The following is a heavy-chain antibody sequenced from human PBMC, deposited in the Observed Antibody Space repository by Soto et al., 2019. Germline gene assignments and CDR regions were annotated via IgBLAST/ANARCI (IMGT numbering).Heavy chain of an antibody. CDR3: ARERGGYSSDF. Sequence: GGSLRLSCAASGFTFSSYRISWVRLAPGKGLEWDSYITSSSSPIYYADSVRGRFTISRDNAKNSLYPQMNSLRAEDTAVYYYARERGGYSSDFWGQGTLVTVSS. J-gene: IGHJ4*02. CDR1: GFTFSSYR. V-gene: IGHV3-48*01. D-gene: IGHD2-15*01. CDR2: ITSSSSPI.